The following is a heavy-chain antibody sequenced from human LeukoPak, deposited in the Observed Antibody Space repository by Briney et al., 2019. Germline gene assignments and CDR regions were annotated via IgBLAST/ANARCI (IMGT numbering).Heavy chain of an antibody. V-gene: IGHV3-7*01. D-gene: IGHD2-2*03. CDR2: IKQDGSEK. Sequence: GGSLRLSCAASGFTFSSYWMSWVRQAPGKGLEWVANIKQDGSEKYYVDSVKGRFTISRDNAKNSLYLQMNSLRAEDTAVYYCASWMGLAYYYYMDVWAKGPRSPSP. J-gene: IGHJ6*03. CDR3: ASWMGLAYYYYMDV. CDR1: GFTFSSYW.